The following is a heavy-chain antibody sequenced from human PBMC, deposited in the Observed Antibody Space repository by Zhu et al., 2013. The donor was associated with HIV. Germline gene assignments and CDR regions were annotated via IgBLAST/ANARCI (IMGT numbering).Heavy chain of an antibody. V-gene: IGHV1-69*01. CDR3: AREDFWSGYYQSFDWYFDL. Sequence: QVQLVQSGAEVKKPGSSVKVSCKASGGTFSSYAISWVRQAPGQGLEWMGGIIPIFGTANYAQKFQGRVTITADESTSTAYMELSSLRSEDTAVYYCAREDFWSGYYQSFDWYFDLVGRGTLVTVSS. CDR1: GGTFSSYA. J-gene: IGHJ2*01. D-gene: IGHD3-3*01. CDR2: IIPIFGTA.